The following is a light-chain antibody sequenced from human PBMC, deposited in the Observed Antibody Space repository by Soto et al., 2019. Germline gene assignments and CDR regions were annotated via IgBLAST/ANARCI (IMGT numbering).Light chain of an antibody. Sequence: HSVLTQPASVYGSPGQSITISCTGTSSDLGAYNSVSWYRQHPGKAPKVMIYDVTNRPSGVSSRFSGSKSGNTASLTISGLQADDEADYYCCSYTTSNTLVFGTGTKLTVL. J-gene: IGLJ1*01. V-gene: IGLV2-14*01. CDR1: SSDLGAYNS. CDR3: CSYTTSNTLV. CDR2: DVT.